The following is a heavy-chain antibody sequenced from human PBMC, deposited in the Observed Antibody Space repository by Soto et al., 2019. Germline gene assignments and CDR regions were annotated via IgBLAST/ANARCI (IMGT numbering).Heavy chain of an antibody. Sequence: SETLSLTCTVSGGSISRSTYYWGWIRQPPGKGLEWIGSIYYSGSTYYRPSLKSRVTISVDTSKNQFSLKLSSVTAADTAVYYCERQVPAAIRLGCFDPWGQGTLVTVSS. CDR1: GGSISRSTYY. V-gene: IGHV4-39*01. D-gene: IGHD2-2*02. J-gene: IGHJ5*02. CDR3: ERQVPAAIRLGCFDP. CDR2: IYYSGST.